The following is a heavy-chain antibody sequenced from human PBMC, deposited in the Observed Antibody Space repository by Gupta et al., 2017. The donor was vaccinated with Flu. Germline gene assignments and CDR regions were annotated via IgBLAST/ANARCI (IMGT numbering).Heavy chain of an antibody. CDR2: IDPKRGGT. CDR3: ARDSGIPGHYWDFDL. V-gene: IGHV1-2*02. D-gene: IGHD3-10*01. Sequence: VQLVQSGAEMKEPGASVKVSCKAPGYTFTAYYLHWGRQAPGQGTEWMGMIDPKRGGTEYTQRFQGRITMTRDTSINTIYMELRGLTGDDTAVYYCARDSGIPGHYWDFDLWGRGTLVTVSS. J-gene: IGHJ2*01. CDR1: GYTFTAYY.